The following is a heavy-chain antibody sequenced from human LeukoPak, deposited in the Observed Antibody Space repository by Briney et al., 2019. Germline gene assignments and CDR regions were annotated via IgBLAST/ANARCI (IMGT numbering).Heavy chain of an antibody. CDR1: GFTFSSYA. CDR3: AKAGSVGIPNWFDP. V-gene: IGHV3-23*01. D-gene: IGHD2-21*01. Sequence: GGSLRLSCAAPGFTFSSYAMSWVRQAPGKGLEWVSAISGSGGSTYYADSAKGRFTISRDNSKNTLYLQMNSLRAEDTAVYYCAKAGSVGIPNWFDPWGQGTLVTVSS. J-gene: IGHJ5*02. CDR2: ISGSGGST.